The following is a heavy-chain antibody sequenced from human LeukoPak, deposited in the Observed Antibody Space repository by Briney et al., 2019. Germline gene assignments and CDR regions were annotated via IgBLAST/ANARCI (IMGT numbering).Heavy chain of an antibody. CDR3: ANFHCSTTSCHLSGYFQY. Sequence: GGSLRLSRAAPGFTFNTYAMSWVRQAPGKGLEWVSAISGSGGSTFYADSVKGRFTISRDYSKNTLYLQMNSLRAEDTAVYYCANFHCSTTSCHLSGYFQYWGQGTLVTVSS. D-gene: IGHD2-2*01. CDR2: ISGSGGST. CDR1: GFTFNTYA. V-gene: IGHV3-23*01. J-gene: IGHJ1*01.